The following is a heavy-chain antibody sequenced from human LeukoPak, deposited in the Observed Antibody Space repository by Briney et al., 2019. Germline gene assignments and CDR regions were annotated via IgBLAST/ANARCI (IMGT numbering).Heavy chain of an antibody. CDR2: IKQDGSEK. D-gene: IGHD5-12*01. Sequence: GGSLRLSCAVSGFTVSSNHMSWVRQAPGKGLEWVANIKQDGSEKYYVDSVKGRFTISRDNAKNSLYLQLNSLRAEDTAVYYCARARGGYDFDYWGQGTLVTVSS. CDR1: GFTVSSNH. J-gene: IGHJ4*02. CDR3: ARARGGYDFDY. V-gene: IGHV3-7*03.